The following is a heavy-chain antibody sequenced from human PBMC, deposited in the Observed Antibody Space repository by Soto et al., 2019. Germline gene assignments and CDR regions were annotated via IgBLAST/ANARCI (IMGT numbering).Heavy chain of an antibody. J-gene: IGHJ5*02. V-gene: IGHV1-18*01. Sequence: ASVKVSCKASGYTFTSYGISWVRQAPGQGLEWMGWISAYNGNTNYAQKLQGRVTMTTDTSTSTAYMELRSLRSDDTAVYYCARGFIEYNWNVWFDPWGQGTLVTVSS. CDR3: ARGFIEYNWNVWFDP. D-gene: IGHD1-1*01. CDR2: ISAYNGNT. CDR1: GYTFTSYG.